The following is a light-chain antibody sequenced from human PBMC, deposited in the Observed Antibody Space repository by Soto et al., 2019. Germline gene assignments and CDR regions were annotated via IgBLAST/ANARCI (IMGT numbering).Light chain of an antibody. J-gene: IGKJ3*01. CDR2: DAS. CDR3: QQYNSYSWFT. Sequence: DIPMTQSPSTLSASVGDRVTITCRASQSISSWLAWYQQKPGKAPKLLIYDASSLESGVPSRFSGSGSGTEFTLTISSLQPDDFATYYCQQYNSYSWFTFGPGTKVDIK. V-gene: IGKV1-5*01. CDR1: QSISSW.